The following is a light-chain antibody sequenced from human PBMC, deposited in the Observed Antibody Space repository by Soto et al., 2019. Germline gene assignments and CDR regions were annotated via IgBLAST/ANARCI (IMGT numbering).Light chain of an antibody. V-gene: IGKV1-39*01. CDR2: SAA. CDR3: QQSYSHPRT. Sequence: DIQMTQSPSSLSASVGDSVTITCRASQRISTWLAWYQQKPGKAPKVLIYSAASLQSGVPSRFSGSGSGRDFSLIISSLQAEDFATYYCQQSYSHPRTFGGGTKVAI. J-gene: IGKJ4*01. CDR1: QRISTW.